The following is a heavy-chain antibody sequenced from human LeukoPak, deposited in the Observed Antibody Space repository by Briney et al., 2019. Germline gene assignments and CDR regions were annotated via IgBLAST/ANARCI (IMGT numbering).Heavy chain of an antibody. Sequence: GGTLRLSCAASGFTFSSYGMSWVRQAPGKGLEWVSAISGSGGSTYYADSVKGRFTISRDNAKNSLYLQMNSLRGEDTAVYYCARDRMDGSFDDYWGQGTLVTVSS. CDR1: GFTFSSYG. V-gene: IGHV3-23*01. CDR2: ISGSGGST. D-gene: IGHD3-22*01. J-gene: IGHJ4*02. CDR3: ARDRMDGSFDDY.